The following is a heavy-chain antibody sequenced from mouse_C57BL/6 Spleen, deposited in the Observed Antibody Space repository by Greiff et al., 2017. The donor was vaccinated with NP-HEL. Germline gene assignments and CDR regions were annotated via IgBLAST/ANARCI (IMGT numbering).Heavy chain of an antibody. D-gene: IGHD2-2*01. V-gene: IGHV1-15*01. CDR3: TRGGLGPDY. CDR1: GYTFTDYE. CDR2: IDPETGGT. J-gene: IGHJ2*01. Sequence: VQLQQSGAELVRPGASVTLSCKASGYTFTDYEMHWVKQTPVHGLEWIGAIDPETGGTAYNQKFKGKAILTADKSSSTAYMELRSLTSEDSAVYYCTRGGLGPDYWGQGTTLTVSS.